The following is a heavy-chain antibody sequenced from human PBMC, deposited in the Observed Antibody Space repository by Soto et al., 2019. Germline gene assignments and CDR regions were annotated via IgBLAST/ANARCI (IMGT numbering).Heavy chain of an antibody. D-gene: IGHD3-3*01. CDR1: GFTFSDHY. V-gene: IGHV3-72*01. CDR2: TRNKANSYST. CDR3: ASSPASPNFWSNYPDDSHFHY. J-gene: IGHJ4*01. Sequence: EVQLVESGGGLVQPGGSLRLSCAASGFTFSDHYMDWVRQAPGKGLEWVGRTRNKANSYSTEYAASVKGRCIISSDDSKNSLYLQMNSLKTEDTAVYYCASSPASPNFWSNYPDDSHFHYWTHGTLVTASS.